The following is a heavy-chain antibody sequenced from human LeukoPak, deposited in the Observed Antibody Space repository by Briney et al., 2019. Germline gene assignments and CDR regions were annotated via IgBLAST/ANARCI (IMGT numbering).Heavy chain of an antibody. J-gene: IGHJ3*02. CDR1: GLTVSANC. Sequence: GGSLRLSCAASGLTVSANCMSWVRQTPGQGLEWVSSIYSDGDTYYTNSVRGRFTISRDNSKNRVYLQMNTLTAEDTARYYCASGPFTRIVGSFDIWGPGRLVAVSS. CDR3: ASGPFTRIVGSFDI. D-gene: IGHD3-22*01. V-gene: IGHV3-53*01. CDR2: IYSDGDT.